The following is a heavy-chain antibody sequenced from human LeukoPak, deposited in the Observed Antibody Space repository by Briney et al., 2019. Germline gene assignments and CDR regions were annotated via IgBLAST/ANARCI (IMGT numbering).Heavy chain of an antibody. J-gene: IGHJ3*02. V-gene: IGHV4-30-2*01. D-gene: IGHD6-19*01. CDR3: ARDGGKISSGWCDAFDI. CDR2: IYHSGST. Sequence: SETLSLTCAVSGGSISSGGYSWSWIRQPPGKGLEWIGYIYHSGSTYYNPSLKSRVTISVDRSKNQLSLKLSSVTAADTAVYYCARDGGKISSGWCDAFDIWGQGTMVTVSS. CDR1: GGSISSGGYS.